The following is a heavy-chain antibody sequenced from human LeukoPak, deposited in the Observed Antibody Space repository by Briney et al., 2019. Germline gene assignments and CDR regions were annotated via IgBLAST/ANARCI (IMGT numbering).Heavy chain of an antibody. CDR3: ATGNYYDSRGYYTFGH. D-gene: IGHD3-22*01. J-gene: IGHJ1*01. CDR2: THADGSTT. V-gene: IGHV3-74*01. CDR1: TFTSSRYW. Sequence: GGSMTPSWAVATFTSSRYWTGWDRQPDGRVLGWVSRTHADGSTTSYADSVKGGFTISRDNAKNTLYLQMNSLRAEDMAVYYCATGNYYDSRGYYTFGHWGQGTLVTVSS.